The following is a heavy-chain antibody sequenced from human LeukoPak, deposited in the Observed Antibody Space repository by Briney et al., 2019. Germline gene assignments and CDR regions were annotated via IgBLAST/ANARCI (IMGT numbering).Heavy chain of an antibody. CDR2: TYYRSKWYN. CDR3: ARGGIGYCTSSSCYFDS. Sequence: SQTLSLTCAISGDSVSSNSAAWNWIRQSPSRGLEWLGRTYYRSKWYNDYAVSVKSRITINPDTSKNQFSLQLNSVSPDDTAVYYCARGGIGYCTSSSCYFDSWGQGTLVTVSS. D-gene: IGHD2-2*01. J-gene: IGHJ4*02. V-gene: IGHV6-1*01. CDR1: GDSVSSNSAA.